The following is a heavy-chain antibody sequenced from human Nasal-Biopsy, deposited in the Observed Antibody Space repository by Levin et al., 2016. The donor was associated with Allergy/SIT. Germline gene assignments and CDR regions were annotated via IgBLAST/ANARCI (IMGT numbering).Heavy chain of an antibody. Sequence: SVKVSCKAPGGTFSSYGISWVRQAPGQGLEWMGGIIPIFGPPTQAQKFQGRVTITADESTTTAYMELMELRSEDTAVYYCARDKPTFCGGDCKNYYYYGMDVWGQGTTVTVSS. D-gene: IGHD2-21*01. V-gene: IGHV1-69*13. CDR2: IIPIFGPP. CDR3: ARDKPTFCGGDCKNYYYYGMDV. CDR1: GGTFSSYG. J-gene: IGHJ6*02.